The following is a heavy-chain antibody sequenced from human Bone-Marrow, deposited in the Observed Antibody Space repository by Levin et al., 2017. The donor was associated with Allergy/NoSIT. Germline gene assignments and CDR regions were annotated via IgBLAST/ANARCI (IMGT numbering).Heavy chain of an antibody. V-gene: IGHV4-30-2*06. CDR1: GDSISSGGYS. D-gene: IGHD3-10*01. Sequence: SETLSLTCAVFGDSISSGGYSWSWIRQSPGKGLDWVGHIYHTGSAYYSPSLKSRLNISVDTSKNQFSLNLKSVTAADTAVYYCARVTIIRGLRGYIEHWGQGRMVTVSS. CDR2: IYHTGSA. J-gene: IGHJ1*01. CDR3: ARVTIIRGLRGYIEH.